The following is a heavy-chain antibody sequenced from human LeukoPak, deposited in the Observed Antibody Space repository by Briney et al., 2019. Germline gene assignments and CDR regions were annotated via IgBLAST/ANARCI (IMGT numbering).Heavy chain of an antibody. Sequence: PSETLSLTCAVYGGSFSGYYWSWIRQPPGKGLEWIGEINHSGSTNYNPSLKSRVTISVDTSKNQFSLKLSSVTAADTAVYYYATGYDILTGYTRSFDYWGQGTLVTVSS. V-gene: IGHV4-34*01. CDR1: GGSFSGYY. J-gene: IGHJ4*02. D-gene: IGHD3-9*01. CDR2: INHSGST. CDR3: ATGYDILTGYTRSFDY.